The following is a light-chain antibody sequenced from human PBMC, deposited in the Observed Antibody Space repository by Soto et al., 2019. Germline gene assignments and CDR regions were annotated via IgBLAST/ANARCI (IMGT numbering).Light chain of an antibody. V-gene: IGKV3-20*01. Sequence: EIVLTQSPGTLSLSPGERATLSCRASQSVTSTYLAWYQQKPGQAPRLPIYGASSRATGVPDRFSGSGSGTDFSLTISRLEPEDFAVYYCQHFGTSSMYTFGQGTKLEIK. CDR1: QSVTSTY. CDR2: GAS. CDR3: QHFGTSSMYT. J-gene: IGKJ2*01.